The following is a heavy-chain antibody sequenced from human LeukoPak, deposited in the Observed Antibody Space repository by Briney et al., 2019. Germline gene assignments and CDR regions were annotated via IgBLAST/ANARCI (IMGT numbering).Heavy chain of an antibody. Sequence: GGSLRLSCAASEFTFSNYAMNWVRQAPGKGLEWVSGISGGGGSTYYADSVKGRFTISRDNSKKTLSLQMNSLRPEDTAVYFCAKDYYYGSGTYYKPLDYWGRGTLVTVSS. CDR1: EFTFSNYA. CDR2: ISGGGGST. V-gene: IGHV3-23*01. J-gene: IGHJ4*02. D-gene: IGHD3-10*01. CDR3: AKDYYYGSGTYYKPLDY.